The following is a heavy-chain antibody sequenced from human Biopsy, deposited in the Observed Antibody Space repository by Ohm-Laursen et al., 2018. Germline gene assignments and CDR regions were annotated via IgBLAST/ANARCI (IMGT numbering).Heavy chain of an antibody. CDR1: GFSVSSYD. J-gene: IGHJ6*02. Sequence: LSLTCAASGFSVSSYDMNWVRHAPGKGLEWISYISETSSHIYDADSVRGRFTVARDIAKNSLYLQLNSLRVEDTAVYYCARDSSRRAREGGMDVWGQGATVAVSS. CDR3: ARDSSRRAREGGMDV. D-gene: IGHD6-6*01. V-gene: IGHV3-21*01. CDR2: ISETSSHI.